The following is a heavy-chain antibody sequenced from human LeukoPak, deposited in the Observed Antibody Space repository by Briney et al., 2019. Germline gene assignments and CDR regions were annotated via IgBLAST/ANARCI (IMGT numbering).Heavy chain of an antibody. CDR3: ARRRYCSSTSRYQNWFDP. CDR1: GFTFSSYW. D-gene: IGHD2-2*01. V-gene: IGHV3-7*01. J-gene: IGHJ5*02. Sequence: GGSLRLSCAASGFTFSSYWMSWVRQAPGKGLEWVANIKQDGSEKYYVDSVKGRSTISRGNAKNSLYLQMNSLRAEDTAVYYCARRRYCSSTSRYQNWFDPWGQGTLVTVSS. CDR2: IKQDGSEK.